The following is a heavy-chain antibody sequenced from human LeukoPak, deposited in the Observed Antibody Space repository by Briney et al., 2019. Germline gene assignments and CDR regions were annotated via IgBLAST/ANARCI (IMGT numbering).Heavy chain of an antibody. Sequence: PGGSLRLSCAASGFTVSSNYMSWVRQAPGKGLEWVSVIYSGGGTYYADSVKGRFTISRDNSKNTLYLQMNSLRAEDTAVYYCARTRGPMGSYYFDYWGQGTLVTVSS. V-gene: IGHV3-53*01. CDR3: ARTRGPMGSYYFDY. CDR1: GFTVSSNY. D-gene: IGHD6-6*01. J-gene: IGHJ4*02. CDR2: IYSGGGT.